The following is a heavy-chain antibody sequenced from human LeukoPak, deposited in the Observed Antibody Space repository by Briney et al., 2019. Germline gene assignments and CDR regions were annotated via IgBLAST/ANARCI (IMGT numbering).Heavy chain of an antibody. V-gene: IGHV3-7*04. D-gene: IGHD2-21*01. CDR3: ARDIYGGHDY. J-gene: IGHJ4*02. CDR1: GFTFSNYW. Sequence: GGSLRLSCAASGFTFSNYWMSWVRQAPGKVLEWVANINQDGSEKSYVDSVEGRFTISRDNAKKSLYLHVNSLRAEDTAVYYCARDIYGGHDYWGQGTLLTVSS. CDR2: INQDGSEK.